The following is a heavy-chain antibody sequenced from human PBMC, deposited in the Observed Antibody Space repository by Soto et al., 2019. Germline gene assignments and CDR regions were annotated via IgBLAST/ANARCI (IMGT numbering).Heavy chain of an antibody. CDR3: ARYGSGWELRDWYFDL. J-gene: IGHJ2*01. CDR1: GGTFSSYA. V-gene: IGHV1-69*06. D-gene: IGHD1-26*01. Sequence: QVQLVQSGAEVKKPGSSVKVSCKASGGTFSSYAISWVRQAPGQGLEWMGGIIPIFGTANYAQKFQGRVTITADKSTSTAYMELSSLRAEDTAVYYCARYGSGWELRDWYFDLWGRGTLVTVSS. CDR2: IIPIFGTA.